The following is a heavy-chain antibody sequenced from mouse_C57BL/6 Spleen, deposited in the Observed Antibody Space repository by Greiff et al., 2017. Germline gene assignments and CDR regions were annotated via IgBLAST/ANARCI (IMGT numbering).Heavy chain of an antibody. D-gene: IGHD2-5*01. CDR3: ARLYSNYVGYYAMDY. J-gene: IGHJ4*01. CDR1: GYAFSSYW. Sequence: QVQLQQSGAELVKPGASVKISCKASGYAFSSYWMNWVKQRPGKGLEWIGQIYPGDGDTNYNGKFKGKATLTADKSSSTAYMQLSSLTSEDAAVYFCARLYSNYVGYYAMDYWGQGTSVTVSS. V-gene: IGHV1-80*01. CDR2: IYPGDGDT.